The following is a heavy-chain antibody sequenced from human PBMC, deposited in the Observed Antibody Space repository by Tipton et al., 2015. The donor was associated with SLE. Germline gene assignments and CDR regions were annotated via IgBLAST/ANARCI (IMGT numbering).Heavy chain of an antibody. CDR2: IYYSGST. D-gene: IGHD4-17*01. V-gene: IGHV4-30-4*01. CDR3: ARGPTVTTGAFDI. J-gene: IGHJ3*02. CDR1: GGSISSGDYY. Sequence: TLSLTCTVSGGSISSGDYYWSWIRQPPGKGLEWIGYIYYSGSTYYNPSLKSRVTISVDTSKNQFSLKLSSVTAADTAVYYCARGPTVTTGAFDIWGQGTKVTVSS.